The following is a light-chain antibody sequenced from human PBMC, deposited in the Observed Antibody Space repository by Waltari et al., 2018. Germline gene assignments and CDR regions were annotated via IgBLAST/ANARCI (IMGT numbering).Light chain of an antibody. Sequence: DVVMTQSPLSLPVTLGQPASISCRSRQSLVHSDGNIYLNWFQQRPGPSPRRLIYKVSNRDSGVPDRFSGSGSGTDFTLKISRVEAEDVGVYYCMQGTHWPPWTFGQGTKVEIK. CDR1: QSLVHSDGNIY. CDR2: KVS. CDR3: MQGTHWPPWT. J-gene: IGKJ1*01. V-gene: IGKV2-30*02.